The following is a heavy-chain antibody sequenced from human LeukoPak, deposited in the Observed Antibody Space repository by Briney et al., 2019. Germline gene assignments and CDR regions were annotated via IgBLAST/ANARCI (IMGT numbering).Heavy chain of an antibody. CDR3: ARDGANKVRGVHYFYMDI. CDR1: GDTFIGNY. D-gene: IGHD3-10*01. CDR2: ITPNSGGR. J-gene: IGHJ6*03. Sequence: AASVQVSCRAAGDTFIGNYMHWVRQAPGHRLEWVERITPNSGGRNYAQKSQGRGSMTRDTSISTAYMELSSLRSDDTAVYYCARDGANKVRGVHYFYMDIWGKGTTVTVSS. V-gene: IGHV1-2*06.